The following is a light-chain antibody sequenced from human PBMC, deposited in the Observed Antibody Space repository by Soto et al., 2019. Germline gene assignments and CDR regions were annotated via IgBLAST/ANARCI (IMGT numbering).Light chain of an antibody. Sequence: DIQMTQSPSSLSASVGDRVTITCRASQSISSYLNWYQQKPGKAPKLLIYAASSLQSGVPSRFSGSGSGTDFSLTISCLQPEDFATYYCQQSYSTLALTFGGGTKVEIK. V-gene: IGKV1-39*01. J-gene: IGKJ4*01. CDR2: AAS. CDR1: QSISSY. CDR3: QQSYSTLALT.